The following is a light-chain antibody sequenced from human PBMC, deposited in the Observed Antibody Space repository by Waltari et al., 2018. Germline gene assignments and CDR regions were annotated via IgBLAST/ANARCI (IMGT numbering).Light chain of an antibody. J-gene: IGLJ2*01. V-gene: IGLV2-23*02. CDR3: CSYAGTDTVII. CDR1: SSDVGTYNF. CDR2: EVI. Sequence: QSALTQPASVSGSPGQSITISCTGTSSDVGTYNFVSWYQQHPGKAPKLMIYEVIKRPSGVSNRFSGSKSGNPASLTISGLQDEDEADYYCCSYAGTDTVIIFGGGTKVTVL.